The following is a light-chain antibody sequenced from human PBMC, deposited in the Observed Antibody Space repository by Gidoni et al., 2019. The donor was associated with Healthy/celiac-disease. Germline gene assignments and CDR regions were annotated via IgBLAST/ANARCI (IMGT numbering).Light chain of an antibody. CDR2: DAS. Sequence: EIVLTPSPATLSLSPGERATLSCRASQSVSSYLAWYQQKPGQAPRPLIYDASNRATGIPARFSGSGSGTDFTLTISSLEPEDFAVYYCQQRSNWPPSLTFGGGTKVEIK. CDR3: QQRSNWPPSLT. CDR1: QSVSSY. V-gene: IGKV3-11*01. J-gene: IGKJ4*01.